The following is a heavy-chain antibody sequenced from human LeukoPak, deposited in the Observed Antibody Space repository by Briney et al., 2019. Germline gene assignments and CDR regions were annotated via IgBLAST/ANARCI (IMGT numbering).Heavy chain of an antibody. CDR2: IYPGDSDT. CDR3: ARHAAGYSHQTEVDY. V-gene: IGHV5-51*01. J-gene: IGHJ4*02. Sequence: GESLKISCKGSGYSFTNYWIGWVRQMPGKGLEWMGIIYPGDSDTRYIPSFQGQVTISADKSISTAYLQWSSLKASDTAMYYCARHAAGYSHQTEVDYWGQGTLVTVSS. D-gene: IGHD5-18*01. CDR1: GYSFTNYW.